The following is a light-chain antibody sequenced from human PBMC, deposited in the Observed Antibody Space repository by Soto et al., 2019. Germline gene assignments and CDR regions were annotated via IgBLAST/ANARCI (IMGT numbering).Light chain of an antibody. V-gene: IGKV1-12*01. CDR3: QQANSFPIT. CDR2: EAT. CDR1: QGLKF. J-gene: IGKJ5*01. Sequence: DIHMTPSPSSVSASVGDTVTITCRASQGLKFLAWYQQKPGKAPKLLIYEATNLQSGVPPRFSGSGSGTDFTLTISSLQPEDFATYFCQQANSFPITFGQGTRLEIK.